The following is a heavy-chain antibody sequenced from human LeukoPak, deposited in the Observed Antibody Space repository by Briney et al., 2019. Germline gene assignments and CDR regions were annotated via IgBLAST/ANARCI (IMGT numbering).Heavy chain of an antibody. CDR3: AGYSSSWYSVRWFDP. D-gene: IGHD6-13*01. V-gene: IGHV4-34*08. Sequence: PGGSLRLSCAASGFTFNDAWMSWVRQPPGKGLEWIGEINHSGSTNYNPSLKSRVTMSVDTSKNQFSLKLSSVTAADTAVYYCAGYSSSWYSVRWFDPWGQGTLVTVSS. J-gene: IGHJ5*02. CDR2: INHSGST. CDR1: GFTFNDAW.